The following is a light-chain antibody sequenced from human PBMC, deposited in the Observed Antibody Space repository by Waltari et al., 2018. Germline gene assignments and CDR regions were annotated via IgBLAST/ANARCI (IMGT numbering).Light chain of an antibody. J-gene: IGKJ4*02. CDR1: QSVGRT. V-gene: IGKV3-20*01. CDR3: QHYVRLPAT. Sequence: EIVLTQSPGTLSLSPGERATLSCRASQSVGRTLAWYQQKPGQAPRLLMYGASSRATGTPDRFSGSGSGTDFSLTISRLEPEDFAVYYCQHYVRLPATFGGGTKVEIK. CDR2: GAS.